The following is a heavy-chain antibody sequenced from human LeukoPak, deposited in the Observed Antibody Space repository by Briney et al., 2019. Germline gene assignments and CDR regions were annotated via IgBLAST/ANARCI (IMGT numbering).Heavy chain of an antibody. CDR1: GFTFSGSA. CDR2: IDKKDNLYAT. J-gene: IGHJ5*02. Sequence: GGSLRLSCAASGFTFSGSAVHRVRQSSGKGLEWVGHIDKKDNLYATAYAESVKGRFTISRDDSKDTAFLHMDSLKTEDTALYYCTRDRGTYNWFDPWGQGTLVTVSS. D-gene: IGHD2-15*01. V-gene: IGHV3-73*01. CDR3: TRDRGTYNWFDP.